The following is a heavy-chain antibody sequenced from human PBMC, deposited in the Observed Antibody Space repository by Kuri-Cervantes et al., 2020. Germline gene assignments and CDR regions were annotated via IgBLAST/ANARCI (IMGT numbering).Heavy chain of an antibody. Sequence: GESLKISCAGPGFTFGDYTLNWVRQAPGKGLEWLSSIPGSSSYIYYADSVKSRFTISRDNSKNTLYLQMNSLRAEDTAVYYCAKGQYYYDSSGYSTTARYFDLWGRGTLVTVSS. J-gene: IGHJ2*01. CDR2: IPGSSSYI. V-gene: IGHV3-21*04. D-gene: IGHD3-22*01. CDR1: GFTFGDYT. CDR3: AKGQYYYDSSGYSTTARYFDL.